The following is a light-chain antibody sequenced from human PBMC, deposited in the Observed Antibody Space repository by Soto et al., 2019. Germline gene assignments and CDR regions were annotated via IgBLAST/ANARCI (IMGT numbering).Light chain of an antibody. CDR3: QQYGDSPTYT. J-gene: IGKJ2*01. CDR1: QSVRDSR. CDR2: GAS. V-gene: IGKV3-20*01. Sequence: EIVLTQSPGTLHLSPGERATLSCRASQSVRDSRLAWYQQKPGQGPRLLIYGASSRVACIPDRFSGSGSGTDFTLTITRLEREDFAVYYCQQYGDSPTYTFGQGTKLEVK.